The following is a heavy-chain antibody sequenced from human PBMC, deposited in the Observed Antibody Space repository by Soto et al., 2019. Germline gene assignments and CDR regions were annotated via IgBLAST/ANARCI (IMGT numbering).Heavy chain of an antibody. CDR3: VRGGGYFDSSGSGVYQCHGVAV. J-gene: IGHJ6*02. CDR1: GGSISTYL. CDR2: IYTTGST. D-gene: IGHD3-22*01. V-gene: IGHV4-4*07. Sequence: QVQLQESGPGLVKPSETLSLTCTVSGGSISTYLWSWIRQPAGGGLECMRRIYTTGSTNYNPSLKSRVIMSLDTSRNQFSLELSSVSAAETAVYYCVRGGGYFDSSGSGVYQCHGVAVWGQGTTVTVSS.